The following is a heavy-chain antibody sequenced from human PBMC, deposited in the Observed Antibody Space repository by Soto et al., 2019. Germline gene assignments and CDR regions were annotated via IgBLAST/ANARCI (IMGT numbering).Heavy chain of an antibody. D-gene: IGHD1-1*01. CDR2: IGADNGDT. J-gene: IGHJ5*02. CDR1: GYTFSING. V-gene: IGHV1-18*01. CDR3: ARDWKGAEGFDP. Sequence: QVQLVQSGAEVKKPGASVKVSCRASGYTFSINGFSWVRQAPGQGLEWMGWIGADNGDTNYAQNFQGRVTMTTDTSTTTSYMELRSLTSDDTAVYFCARDWKGAEGFDPWGQGTLVTVSP.